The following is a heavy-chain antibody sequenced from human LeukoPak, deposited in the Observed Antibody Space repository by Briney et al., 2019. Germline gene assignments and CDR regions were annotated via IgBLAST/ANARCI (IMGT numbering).Heavy chain of an antibody. D-gene: IGHD1/OR15-1a*01. J-gene: IGHJ4*02. V-gene: IGHV3-66*01. CDR3: ARSNCNSCYLGVWYYFDY. CDR1: GITVSSNY. Sequence: GGSLRLSCAASGITVSSNYMSWVRQAPGKGLEWVSVMYSDSRTYYADSVRGRFTISRDNSKNTLYLEMNSLRAEDTAVYYCARSNCNSCYLGVWYYFDYWGQGALVTVSS. CDR2: MYSDSRT.